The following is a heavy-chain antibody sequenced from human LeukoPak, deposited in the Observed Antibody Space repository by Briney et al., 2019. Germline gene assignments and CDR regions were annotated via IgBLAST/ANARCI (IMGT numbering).Heavy chain of an antibody. V-gene: IGHV1-18*01. CDR2: ISAYNGNT. CDR3: ARRPLTTIFGVVIYYMDV. CDR1: GYTFTSYG. J-gene: IGHJ6*03. D-gene: IGHD3-3*01. Sequence: ASVKVSCKASGYTFTSYGISWVRQAPGQGLEWMGWISAYNGNTNYAQKLQGRVTMTTDTSTSTAYMELRSLRSDYTAVYYCARRPLTTIFGVVIYYMDVWGKGTTVTVSS.